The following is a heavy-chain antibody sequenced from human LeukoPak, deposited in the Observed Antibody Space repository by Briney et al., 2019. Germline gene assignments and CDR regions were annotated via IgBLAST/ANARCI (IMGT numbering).Heavy chain of an antibody. CDR2: ISVSGDST. CDR1: GFTFSTYD. Sequence: GGSLRLSCAASGFTFSTYDMTWVRQAPGKGLEWVSAISVSGDSTNYADSVKGRFTISRDNSKNTLYLQMNSLRAEDTAVYYCAKVFFMDYWGQGTLVTVSS. J-gene: IGHJ4*02. CDR3: AKVFFMDY. D-gene: IGHD2-8*01. V-gene: IGHV3-23*01.